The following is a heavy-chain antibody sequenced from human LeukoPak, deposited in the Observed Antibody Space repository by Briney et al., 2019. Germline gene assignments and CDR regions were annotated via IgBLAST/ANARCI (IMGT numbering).Heavy chain of an antibody. CDR3: AKDRYGDYGPFDN. CDR1: GFNFNSHG. D-gene: IGHD4-17*01. V-gene: IGHV3-30*18. Sequence: GGSLRLSCAASGFNFNSHGMHWVRQAPGKGLEWVALIPSDGSYTYYADSVKGRFTISRDNSKNTLSLQMNSVRPDDTAVYYCAKDRYGDYGPFDNWGEGTMVSVSS. J-gene: IGHJ3*02. CDR2: IPSDGSYT.